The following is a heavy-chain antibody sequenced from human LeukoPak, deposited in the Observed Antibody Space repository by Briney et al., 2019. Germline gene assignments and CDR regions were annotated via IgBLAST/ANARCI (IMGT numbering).Heavy chain of an antibody. CDR2: INSDGSSA. V-gene: IGHV3-74*01. CDR3: ARTGIAVAGTFYYYYGMDV. J-gene: IGHJ6*02. CDR1: GFTFSSYW. D-gene: IGHD6-19*01. Sequence: GGSLRLSCAASGFTFSSYWMHWVRQAPGKGLVWVSRINSDGSSASYADSVKGRFTISRDNAKNTLYLQMNSLRAEDTAVYYCARTGIAVAGTFYYYYGMDVWGQGTTVTVSS.